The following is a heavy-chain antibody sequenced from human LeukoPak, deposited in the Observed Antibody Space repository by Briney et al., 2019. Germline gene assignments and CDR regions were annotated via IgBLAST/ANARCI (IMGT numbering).Heavy chain of an antibody. D-gene: IGHD3-3*01. V-gene: IGHV4-4*07. CDR1: GGSISSYY. Sequence: SETLSLTCTVSGGSISSYYWSWIRQPAGKGLEWIGRIYTSGSTNYNPSLKSRVTMSVDTSKNQFSLKLSSVTAADTAVYYCARVSSVWSGYSSYYYYMDVWGKGTTVTVSS. J-gene: IGHJ6*03. CDR3: ARVSSVWSGYSSYYYYMDV. CDR2: IYTSGST.